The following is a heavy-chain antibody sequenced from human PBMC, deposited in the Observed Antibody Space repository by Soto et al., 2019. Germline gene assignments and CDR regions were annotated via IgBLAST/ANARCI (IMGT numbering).Heavy chain of an antibody. CDR1: GGSISSGGYY. Sequence: SETLSLTCTVSGGSISSGGYYWSWIRQHPGKGLEWIGYIYYSGSTYYNPSLKSRVTISVDTSKNQFSLKLSSVTAADTAVYYCARVAVAGTRVDYWGQGSLVTGSS. J-gene: IGHJ4*02. V-gene: IGHV4-31*03. CDR3: ARVAVAGTRVDY. CDR2: IYYSGST. D-gene: IGHD6-19*01.